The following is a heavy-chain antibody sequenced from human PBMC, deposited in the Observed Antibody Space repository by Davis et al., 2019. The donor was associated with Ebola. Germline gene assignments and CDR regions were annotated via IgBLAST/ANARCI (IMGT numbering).Heavy chain of an antibody. CDR3: ARRLGVSMDTRHDY. CDR2: MNPNSGNA. V-gene: IGHV1-8*01. CDR1: GYTFTSYD. J-gene: IGHJ4*02. Sequence: ASVKVSCKASGYTFTSYDINWVRQATGQGLEWMGWMNPNSGNAGYAQKFQGRVTMTRNTSISTAYMELSSLRSEDTAVYYCARRLGVSMDTRHDYWGQGTLVTVSS. D-gene: IGHD5-18*01.